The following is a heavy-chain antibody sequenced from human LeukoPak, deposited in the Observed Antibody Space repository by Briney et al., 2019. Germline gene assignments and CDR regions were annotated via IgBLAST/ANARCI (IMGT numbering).Heavy chain of an antibody. CDR1: GFTFDDYG. V-gene: IGHV3-20*04. J-gene: IGHJ4*02. CDR3: VKDSNYDFWSGYYKGFDN. CDR2: ISRDGGRT. D-gene: IGHD3-3*01. Sequence: GGSLRLSCAASGFTSGFTFDDYGMNWVRQVPGKGLEWGSGISRDGGRTGYADSVQGRFTISRDNSRHSLHLQMNSLRVEDTAFYYCVKDSNYDFWSGYYKGFDNWGQGTLVTVSS.